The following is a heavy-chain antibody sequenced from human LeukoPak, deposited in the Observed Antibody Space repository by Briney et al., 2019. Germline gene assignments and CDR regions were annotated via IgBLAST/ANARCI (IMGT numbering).Heavy chain of an antibody. CDR3: ARVRDYVWGSYRSSSGFDY. CDR1: GGSFSGYY. D-gene: IGHD3-16*02. V-gene: IGHV4-34*01. Sequence: SETLSLTCAVYGGSFSGYYWSWIRQPPGKGLEWIGEINHSGSTNYNPSLKSRVTISVDTSKNQFSPKLSSVTAADTAVYYCARVRDYVWGSYRSSSGFDYWGQGTLVTVSS. CDR2: INHSGST. J-gene: IGHJ4*02.